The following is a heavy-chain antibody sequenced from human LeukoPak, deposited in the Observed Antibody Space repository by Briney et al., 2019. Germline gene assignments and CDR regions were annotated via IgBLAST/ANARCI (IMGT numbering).Heavy chain of an antibody. D-gene: IGHD4-17*01. Sequence: GASVKASCKASGYTFTGYYMHWVRQAPGQGLEWMGWINPNSGGTNYAQKFQGRVTMTTDTSTSTAYMELRSLRSDDTAVYYCARDKDYGENDPGMDVWGQGTTVTVSS. CDR2: INPNSGGT. CDR3: ARDKDYGENDPGMDV. CDR1: GYTFTGYY. J-gene: IGHJ6*02. V-gene: IGHV1-2*02.